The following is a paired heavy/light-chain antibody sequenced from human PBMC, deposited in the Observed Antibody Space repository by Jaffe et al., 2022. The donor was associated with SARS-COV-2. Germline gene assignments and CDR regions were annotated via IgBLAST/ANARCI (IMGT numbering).Light chain of an antibody. CDR2: AAS. V-gene: IGKV1-39*01. CDR1: ETISSY. Sequence: DTQVTQSPSSLSASVGDTVTITCRASETISSYLNWYQQKPGTAPKLLIYAASSLHSGVPSRFSGSGSGTEFTLTISDLQPEDSATYYCQQSYSIPRTFGPGTKVDIK. J-gene: IGKJ3*01. CDR3: QQSYSIPRT.
Heavy chain of an antibody. CDR3: ARASKFDYIPAYQLLSDWFDP. CDR1: GFNFDDYY. V-gene: IGHV3-11*01. D-gene: IGHD4-4*01. CDR2: ISGSGGTI. Sequence: QLQLVESGGGLVKPGGSLRLSCAASGFNFDDYYMTWIRQAPGKGLEWVSYISGSGGTIYYADSVKGRFTISRDNAKNSLHLQMNSLRPEDTAVYYCARASKFDYIPAYQLLSDWFDPWGQGTLVSVSS. J-gene: IGHJ5*02.